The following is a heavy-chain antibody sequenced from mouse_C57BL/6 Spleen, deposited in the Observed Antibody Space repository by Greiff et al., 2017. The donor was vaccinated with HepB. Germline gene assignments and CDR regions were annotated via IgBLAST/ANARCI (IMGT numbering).Heavy chain of an antibody. J-gene: IGHJ3*01. D-gene: IGHD1-1*01. Sequence: EVQVVESGGGLVKPGGSLKLSCAASGFTFSSYAMSWVRQTPEKRLEWVATISDGGSYTYYPDNVKGRFTISRDNAKNNLYLQMSHLKSEDTAMYYCAREGYGSPWFAYWGQGTLVTVSA. CDR1: GFTFSSYA. CDR2: ISDGGSYT. CDR3: AREGYGSPWFAY. V-gene: IGHV5-4*01.